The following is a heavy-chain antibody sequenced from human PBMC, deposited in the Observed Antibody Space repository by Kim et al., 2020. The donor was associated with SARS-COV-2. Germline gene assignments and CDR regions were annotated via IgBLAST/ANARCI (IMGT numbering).Heavy chain of an antibody. D-gene: IGHD1-26*01. CDR2: INPDDDTK. Sequence: ASVKVSCKASGYTFSNYYVHWVRQAPGQGLEWMGIINPDDDTKSYPQRFQDRVTMTRDTSTGTVYMELRSLRYEDTAVYYCARDMGLDHYFGMEVWGQGTTVIVSS. CDR3: ARDMGLDHYFGMEV. V-gene: IGHV1-46*01. CDR1: GYTFSNYY. J-gene: IGHJ6*02.